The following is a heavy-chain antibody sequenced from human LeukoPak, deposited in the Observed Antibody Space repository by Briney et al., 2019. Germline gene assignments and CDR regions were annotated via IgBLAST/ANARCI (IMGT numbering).Heavy chain of an antibody. CDR1: GGSISSSSYY. D-gene: IGHD2-2*02. CDR3: ACETIVVVPAAILGFGMDV. J-gene: IGHJ6*02. CDR2: IYYSGST. Sequence: SETLSLTCTVSGGSISSSSYYWGWIRQPPGKGLEWIGSIYYSGSTYYNPSLKSRVTISVDTSKNQFSLKLSSVTAADTAVYYCACETIVVVPAAILGFGMDVWGQGTTVTVSS. V-gene: IGHV4-39*01.